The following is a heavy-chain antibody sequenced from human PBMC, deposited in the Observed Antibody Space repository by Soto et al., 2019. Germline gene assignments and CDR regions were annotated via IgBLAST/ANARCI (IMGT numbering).Heavy chain of an antibody. J-gene: IGHJ4*02. Sequence: GGSLRLSCAASGFTFSDHHMDWVRQAPGKGLEWVGRARNKANSYTTAYAASVKGRFTISRDDSKNSLSLQMNSLKTEDTAVYFCARVMGTRFDLWGKGTMVTVSS. CDR3: ARVMGTRFDL. V-gene: IGHV3-72*01. CDR2: ARNKANSYTT. D-gene: IGHD2-8*01. CDR1: GFTFSDHH.